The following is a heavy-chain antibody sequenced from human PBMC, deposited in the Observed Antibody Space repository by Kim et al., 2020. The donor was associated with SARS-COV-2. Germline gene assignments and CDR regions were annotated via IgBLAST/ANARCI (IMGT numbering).Heavy chain of an antibody. CDR1: GFTFSSYG. CDR2: IWYDGSNK. D-gene: IGHD3-22*01. J-gene: IGHJ3*02. CDR3: ARDVTTYYYDSSGYTDAFDI. V-gene: IGHV3-33*01. Sequence: GGSLRLSCAASGFTFSSYGMHWVRQAPGKGLEWVAVIWYDGSNKYYADSVKGRFTISRDNSKNTLYLQMNSLRAEDTAVYYCARDVTTYYYDSSGYTDAFDIWGQGTMVTVSS.